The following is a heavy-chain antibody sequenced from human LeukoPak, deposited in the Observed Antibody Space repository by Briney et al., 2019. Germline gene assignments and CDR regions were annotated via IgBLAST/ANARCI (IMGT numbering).Heavy chain of an antibody. J-gene: IGHJ4*02. Sequence: KPGGSLRLSCAASGFSFSNNYMSWIRQAPGKGLEWVSYISDGGSYTNYPDSVKGRFTISRDNAENSLYLQMNSLRDEDTAVYYCAREGGYDPFEYWGQGTLVTVSS. CDR1: GFSFSNNY. D-gene: IGHD5-12*01. CDR3: AREGGYDPFEY. V-gene: IGHV3-11*05. CDR2: ISDGGSYT.